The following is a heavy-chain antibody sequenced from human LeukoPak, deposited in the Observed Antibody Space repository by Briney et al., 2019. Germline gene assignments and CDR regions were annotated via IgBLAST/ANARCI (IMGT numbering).Heavy chain of an antibody. V-gene: IGHV4-59*08. CDR3: ASLIYGSGSYSPHYYYYGMDV. CDR1: GGSISSYY. D-gene: IGHD3-10*01. Sequence: PSETLSLTCTVSGGSISSYYWSWIRQPPGKGLEWIGYIYYSGSTNYNPSLKSRVTISVDTSKNQFSLKLSSVTAADTAVYYCASLIYGSGSYSPHYYYYGMDVWGQGTTVTVSS. J-gene: IGHJ6*02. CDR2: IYYSGST.